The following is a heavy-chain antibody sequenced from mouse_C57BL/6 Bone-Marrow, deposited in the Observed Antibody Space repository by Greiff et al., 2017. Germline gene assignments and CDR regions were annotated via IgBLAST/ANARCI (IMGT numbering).Heavy chain of an antibody. CDR1: GYTFTDYE. Sequence: VQLQQSGAELVRPGASVTLSCKASGYTFTDYEMHWVKQTPVHGLEWIGAIDPETGGTAYNQKFKGKAILTADKSSSTAYMELRSLTSEDSAVYYCTEWDVDYGLSAMDYWGQGTSVTVSS. J-gene: IGHJ4*01. CDR2: IDPETGGT. CDR3: TEWDVDYGLSAMDY. D-gene: IGHD1-1*01. V-gene: IGHV1-15*01.